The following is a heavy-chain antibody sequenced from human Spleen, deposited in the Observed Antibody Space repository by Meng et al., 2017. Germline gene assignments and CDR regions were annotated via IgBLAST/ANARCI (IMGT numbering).Heavy chain of an antibody. CDR1: GGSISGYY. Sequence: SETLSLTCAVYGGSISGYYWSWIRQSPGKELEWIGSIHNSGSTNYNASLKSRVTISVDMSKNQFALNLSPVTAADTAVYHCARGGANWGSHWYFDLWGRGTVVTVSS. J-gene: IGHJ2*01. V-gene: IGHV4-59*01. D-gene: IGHD7-27*01. CDR2: IHNSGST. CDR3: ARGGANWGSHWYFDL.